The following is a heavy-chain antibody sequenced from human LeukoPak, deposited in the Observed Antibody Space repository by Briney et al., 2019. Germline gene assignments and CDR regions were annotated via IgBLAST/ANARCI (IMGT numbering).Heavy chain of an antibody. D-gene: IGHD2-15*01. CDR2: INAGDGNT. CDR1: GYTFTSYA. CDR3: ARDQGTPYCSGGSCYADAFDI. Sequence: GASVKVSCKASGYTFTSYAMHWVRQAPGQRLEWMGWINAGDGNTKYSQEFQGRVTITRDTSASTAYMELSSLRSEDMAVYYCARDQGTPYCSGGSCYADAFDIWGQGTMVTVSS. J-gene: IGHJ3*02. V-gene: IGHV1-3*03.